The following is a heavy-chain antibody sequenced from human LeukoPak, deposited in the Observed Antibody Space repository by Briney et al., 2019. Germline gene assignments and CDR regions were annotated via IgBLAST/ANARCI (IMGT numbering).Heavy chain of an antibody. CDR1: GFTFSNYN. CDR2: IGDSSSPT. Sequence: GGSLRLSCAASGFTFSNYNMNWVRQPPGKALEWVSYIGDSSSPTLNADTVKGRFTISRDSAKNSLYLQMNSLRVEDTAVYYCARDPYCSSTSCHGAFDIWGRGTMVTVSS. D-gene: IGHD2-2*01. CDR3: ARDPYCSSTSCHGAFDI. J-gene: IGHJ3*02. V-gene: IGHV3-48*04.